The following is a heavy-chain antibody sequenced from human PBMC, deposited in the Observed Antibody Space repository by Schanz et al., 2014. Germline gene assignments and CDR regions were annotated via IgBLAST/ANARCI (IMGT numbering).Heavy chain of an antibody. V-gene: IGHV4-34*01. J-gene: IGHJ4*02. CDR3: ARGPDSTSADVTRGRRRYYFDY. D-gene: IGHD6-13*01. CDR2: INHSGST. Sequence: QVQLQQWGAGLLKPSETLSLSCAVYSGSFSGYYWSWIRQPPGKGLEWIGEINHSGSTNYNPSLKSRVTIPVDTSKNKFSLKLSSVTAADTAVYYCARGPDSTSADVTRGRRRYYFDYWGQGTLVTVSS. CDR1: SGSFSGYY.